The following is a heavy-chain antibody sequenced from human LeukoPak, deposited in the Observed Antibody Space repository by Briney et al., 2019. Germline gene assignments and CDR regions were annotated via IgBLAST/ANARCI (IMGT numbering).Heavy chain of an antibody. D-gene: IGHD3-10*01. CDR1: GYSIRSGHY. Sequence: SQTLSLTCTVSGYSIRSGHYWGWIRQPPEMGLEWIGSIYHSGSTYYNPSLKSRVTISVDTSKNQFSLKLNSLTAADTAVYYCARGGGPMARHYYYYMDVWGKGTTVTISS. CDR3: ARGGGPMARHYYYYMDV. J-gene: IGHJ6*03. CDR2: IYHSGST. V-gene: IGHV4-38-2*02.